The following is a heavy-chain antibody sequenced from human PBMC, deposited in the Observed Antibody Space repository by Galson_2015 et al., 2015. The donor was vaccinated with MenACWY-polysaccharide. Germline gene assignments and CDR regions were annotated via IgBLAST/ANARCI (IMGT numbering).Heavy chain of an antibody. CDR3: VGPLGRGGTGAYGMDA. CDR2: INSDASST. Sequence: LRLSCAASGLTFSNNWIHWVRQAPGTGLVWVSRINSDASSTAYADSVKGRFTISRDNAKNTLYLQMNSLRVEDTAAYYCVGPLGRGGTGAYGMDAWGQGTTVTVSS. J-gene: IGHJ6*02. V-gene: IGHV3-74*01. D-gene: IGHD3-10*01. CDR1: GLTFSNNW.